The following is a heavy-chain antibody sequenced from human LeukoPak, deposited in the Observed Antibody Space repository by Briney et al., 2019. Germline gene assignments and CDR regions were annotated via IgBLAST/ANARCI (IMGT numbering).Heavy chain of an antibody. J-gene: IGHJ4*02. Sequence: PSETLSLTCAVSGYSISSGYYWGWIRQPPGKGLEWIGSIYHSGSTYYNPSLKSRVTISVDTSKNQFSLKLSSVTAADTAVYYCARSLRGAYLGALDYWGQGTLVTASS. CDR1: GYSISSGYY. CDR2: IYHSGST. D-gene: IGHD7-27*01. V-gene: IGHV4-38-2*01. CDR3: ARSLRGAYLGALDY.